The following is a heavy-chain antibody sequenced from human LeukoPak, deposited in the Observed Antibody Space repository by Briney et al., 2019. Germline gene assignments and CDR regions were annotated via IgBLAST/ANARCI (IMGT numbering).Heavy chain of an antibody. CDR2: TNPNSGNT. Sequence: ASVKVSCKASGYTFTSYDINWVRQATGQGLAWMGWTNPNSGNTGYAQKFQGRVTMTRNTSISTAYMELSSLRSEDTAVYYCARGNKQGPTYIWGSYRYLFDYWGQGTLVTVSS. CDR3: ARGNKQGPTYIWGSYRYLFDY. CDR1: GYTFTSYD. J-gene: IGHJ4*02. V-gene: IGHV1-8*01. D-gene: IGHD3-16*02.